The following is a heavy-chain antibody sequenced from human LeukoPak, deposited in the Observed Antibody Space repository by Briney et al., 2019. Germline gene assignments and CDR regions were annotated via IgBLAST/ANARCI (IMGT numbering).Heavy chain of an antibody. CDR1: GFTFDDYT. CDR2: ISWDGGST. D-gene: IGHD4-17*01. V-gene: IGHV3-43*01. Sequence: PGGSLRLSCAASGFTFDDYTMHWVRHAPGKGLEWVSLISWDGGSTYYADSVKGRFTISRDNSKNSLYLQMNSLRTEDTALYYCAKEDDYGDYFDYWGQGTLVTVSS. J-gene: IGHJ4*02. CDR3: AKEDDYGDYFDY.